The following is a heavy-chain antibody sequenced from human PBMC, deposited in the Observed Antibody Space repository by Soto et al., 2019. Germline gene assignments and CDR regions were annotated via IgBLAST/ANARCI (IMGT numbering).Heavy chain of an antibody. CDR1: GGSISSYY. J-gene: IGHJ5*02. CDR2: IYYSGST. V-gene: IGHV4-59*01. D-gene: IGHD3-10*01. CDR3: ARYGSGSSVWFDP. Sequence: QVQLQESGPGLVKPSETLSLTCTVSGGSISSYYWSWIRQPPGKGLEWIGYIYYSGSTNYNPSLKSRVTISVDTSNNQFSLKLSSVTAADTAVYYCARYGSGSSVWFDPWGQGTLVTVSS.